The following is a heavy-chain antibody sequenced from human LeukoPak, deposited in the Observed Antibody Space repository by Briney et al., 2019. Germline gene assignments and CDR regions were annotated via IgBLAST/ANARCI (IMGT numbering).Heavy chain of an antibody. Sequence: PSETLSLTCAAYGGSFSGYYWSWIRQPPGKGLEWIGEINHSGSTNYNPSLKSRVTISVDTSKNQFSLKLSSVTAADTAVYYCARGLSSGYYYGVGAFDIWGQGTMVTVSS. CDR3: ARGLSSGYYYGVGAFDI. V-gene: IGHV4-34*01. J-gene: IGHJ3*02. CDR1: GGSFSGYY. D-gene: IGHD3-22*01. CDR2: INHSGST.